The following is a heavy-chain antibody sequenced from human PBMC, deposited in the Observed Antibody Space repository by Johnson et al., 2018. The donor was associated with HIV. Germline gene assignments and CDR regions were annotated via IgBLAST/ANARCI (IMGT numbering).Heavy chain of an antibody. V-gene: IGHV3-64*01. CDR3: ARAVYSSSSSCAFDI. CDR1: GFTFSSYA. CDR2: ISSDGGST. J-gene: IGHJ3*02. D-gene: IGHD6-6*01. Sequence: VQLMESGGGVVQPGGSLRLSCAASGFTFSSYAMSWVRQAPGKGLEYVSGISSDGGSTYYANSVKGRFTISRDNSKNTLYLQMNSLRAEDTAVYYCARAVYSSSSSCAFDIWGQGTMVTVSS.